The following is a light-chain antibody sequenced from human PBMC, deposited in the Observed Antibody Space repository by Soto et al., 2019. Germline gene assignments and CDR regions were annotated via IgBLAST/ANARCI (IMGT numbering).Light chain of an antibody. CDR3: QQYNNWPPWT. Sequence: ILMTQSPATLSVSPGERATLSCRASQSVSNNLAWYQQKPGQAPRLLIYDASTRATGIPARFSGSGSGTKFNLTISGLQSEDFGVYYCQQYNNWPPWTFGQGPKVEIK. CDR2: DAS. V-gene: IGKV3-15*01. J-gene: IGKJ1*01. CDR1: QSVSNN.